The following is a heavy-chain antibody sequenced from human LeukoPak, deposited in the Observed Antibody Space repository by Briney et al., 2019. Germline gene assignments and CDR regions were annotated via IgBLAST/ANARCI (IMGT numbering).Heavy chain of an antibody. CDR1: DGSISSYY. Sequence: SETLSLTCTVSDGSISSYYWSWIRQPPGKGLEWIGYIYYSGSTNYNPSLKSRVTISVDTSKNQFSLKLSSVTAADTAVYYCARDFGRYDFWSGYPDGGNWFDPWGQGTLVTVSS. CDR3: ARDFGRYDFWSGYPDGGNWFDP. CDR2: IYYSGST. D-gene: IGHD3-3*01. V-gene: IGHV4-59*01. J-gene: IGHJ5*02.